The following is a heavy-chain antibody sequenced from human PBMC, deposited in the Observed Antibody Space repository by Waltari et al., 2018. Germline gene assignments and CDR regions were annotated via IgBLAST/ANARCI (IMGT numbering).Heavy chain of an antibody. CDR3: ARAPLRDFWSGYAFDI. V-gene: IGHV4-61*02. D-gene: IGHD3-3*01. CDR1: GGSISSGSYY. J-gene: IGHJ3*02. CDR2: IYTSGST. Sequence: QVQLQESGPGLVKPSQTLSLTCTVSGGSISSGSYYWRWIRQPAGKGLEWIGRIYTSGSTNYNPSLKSRVTISVDTSKNQFSLKLSSVTAADTAVYYCARAPLRDFWSGYAFDIWGQGTMVTVSS.